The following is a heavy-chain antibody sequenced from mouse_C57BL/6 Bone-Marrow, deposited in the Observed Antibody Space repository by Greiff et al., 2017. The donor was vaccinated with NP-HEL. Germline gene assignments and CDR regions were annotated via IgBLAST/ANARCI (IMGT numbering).Heavy chain of an antibody. CDR3: ARSGDYDDRAYSYYYAMDY. CDR1: GYSITSGYY. CDR2: ISYDGSN. J-gene: IGHJ4*01. Sequence: DVKLQESGPGLVKPSQSLSLTCSVTGYSITSGYYWNWIRQFPGNKLEWMGYISYDGSNNYNPSLKNRISITRDTSKNQFFLKLNSVTTEDTATYYCARSGDYDDRAYSYYYAMDYWGQVTSVTVSS. D-gene: IGHD2-4*01. V-gene: IGHV3-6*01.